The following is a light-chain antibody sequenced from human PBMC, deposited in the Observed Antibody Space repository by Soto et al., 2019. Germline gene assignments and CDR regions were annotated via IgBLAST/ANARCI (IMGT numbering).Light chain of an antibody. Sequence: QSVLTQPASVSGSPGQSITISCTGTSSDVGRYNLVSWYQQHPGKATKLMIYEVSKRSSGVSNRFSGSKSCNTASLTIFGLQAVDEADYYCCSYAGSSTPYVFGTGTKVTVL. CDR3: CSYAGSSTPYV. CDR2: EVS. CDR1: SSDVGRYNL. V-gene: IGLV2-23*02. J-gene: IGLJ1*01.